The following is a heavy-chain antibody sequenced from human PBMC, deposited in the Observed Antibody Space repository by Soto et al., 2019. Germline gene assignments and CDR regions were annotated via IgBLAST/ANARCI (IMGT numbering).Heavy chain of an antibody. V-gene: IGHV1-46*01. CDR2: IDPSSGTT. CDR3: ARGAVVVPNGLIAGMDV. D-gene: IGHD2-15*01. J-gene: IGHJ6*02. CDR1: GYSFTNFY. Sequence: EASVKVSCKPSGYSFTNFYVHWVRQAPGQGLEWMGIIDPSSGTTSYTQKFQGRVTMTRDTSMSTVYMELSSLRSEDTAVYYCARGAVVVPNGLIAGMDVWGLGTTVTVS.